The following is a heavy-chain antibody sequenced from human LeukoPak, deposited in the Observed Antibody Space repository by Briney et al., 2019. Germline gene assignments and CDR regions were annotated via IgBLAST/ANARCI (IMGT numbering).Heavy chain of an antibody. CDR1: GFTFSDYY. J-gene: IGHJ4*02. V-gene: IGHV3-11*06. D-gene: IGHD6-6*01. CDR3: ARETKWQLVPD. Sequence: NPGGSLRLSCAASGFTFSDYYMSWIRQAPGKGLEWVSSISSSSSYIYYADSVKGRFTISRDNAKNSLYLQMNSLRAEDTAVYYCARETKWQLVPDWGQGTLVTVSS. CDR2: ISSSSSYI.